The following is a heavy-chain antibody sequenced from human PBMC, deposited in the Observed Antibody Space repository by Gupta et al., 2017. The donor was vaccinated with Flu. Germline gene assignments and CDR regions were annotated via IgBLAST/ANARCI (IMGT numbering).Heavy chain of an antibody. CDR2: INAGNGNT. D-gene: IGHD3-10*01. CDR3: ARGGEWYYYGSGSYYNNAFDI. CDR1: GYTFTSYA. V-gene: IGHV1-3*01. Sequence: QVQLVQSGAEVKKPGASVKVSCKASGYTFTSYAMHWVRQAPGQRLEWMGWINAGNGNTKYSQKFQGRVTITRDTSASTAYMELSSLRSEDTAVYYCARGGEWYYYGSGSYYNNAFDIWGQGTMVTVSS. J-gene: IGHJ3*02.